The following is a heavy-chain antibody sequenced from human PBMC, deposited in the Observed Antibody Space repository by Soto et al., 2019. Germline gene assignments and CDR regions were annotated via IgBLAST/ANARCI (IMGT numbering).Heavy chain of an antibody. Sequence: GGSLRPFCADSGLTFFSYGMHKVRQAPGEGLGWVAGISYDGSNKYYGDSVKGRFIILRDNSKNTLYLQMHSLRADDSAVYYCSKDRAADNYAAAYCPFDYWGQGTLVTVSS. V-gene: IGHV3-30*18. CDR3: SKDRAADNYAAAYCPFDY. CDR1: GLTFFSYG. J-gene: IGHJ4*02. CDR2: ISYDGSNK. D-gene: IGHD2-21*01.